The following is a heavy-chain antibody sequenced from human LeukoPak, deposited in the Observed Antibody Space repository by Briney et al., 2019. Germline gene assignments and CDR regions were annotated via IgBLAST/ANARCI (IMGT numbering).Heavy chain of an antibody. V-gene: IGHV3-64*04. Sequence: GGSLRLSCSASGFTFSSYAMHWVRQAPGKGLEYVSAISSNGGSTYYADSVKGGYTISRDNSKNTLYLQMNSLKTEDTAVYYCTQSSLLFGYYFDYWGQGTLVTVSS. CDR2: ISSNGGST. CDR3: TQSSLLFGYYFDY. CDR1: GFTFSSYA. J-gene: IGHJ4*02. D-gene: IGHD3-10*02.